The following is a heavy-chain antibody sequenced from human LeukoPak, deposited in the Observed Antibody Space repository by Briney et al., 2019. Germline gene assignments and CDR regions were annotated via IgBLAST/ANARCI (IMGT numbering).Heavy chain of an antibody. D-gene: IGHD6-19*01. CDR1: GGSISSGGYY. Sequence: PSETLSLTCTVSGGSISSGGYYWSWIRQHPGKGLEWIGYIYYSGSTYYNPSLKSRVTISVDTSKNQFSLKLSSVTAADTAVYYCARVIRSSGWPRYWFDPRGQGTLVTVSS. V-gene: IGHV4-31*03. J-gene: IGHJ5*02. CDR3: ARVIRSSGWPRYWFDP. CDR2: IYYSGST.